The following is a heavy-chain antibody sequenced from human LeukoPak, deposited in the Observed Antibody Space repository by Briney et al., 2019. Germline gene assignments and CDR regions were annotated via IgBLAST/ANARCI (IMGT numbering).Heavy chain of an antibody. CDR3: ARAFPYCSGGSCYFNDAFGI. V-gene: IGHV4-39*07. D-gene: IGHD2-15*01. CDR1: GVSISSISYY. CDR2: IYYSGIT. Sequence: SETLSLTCTVSGVSISSISYYWGWIRQPPGKGLEWIASIYYSGITYYNPSLKSRVTISLDTSNNQFSLKLSSVTAADTAVYYCARAFPYCSGGSCYFNDAFGIWGQGTMVTVSS. J-gene: IGHJ3*02.